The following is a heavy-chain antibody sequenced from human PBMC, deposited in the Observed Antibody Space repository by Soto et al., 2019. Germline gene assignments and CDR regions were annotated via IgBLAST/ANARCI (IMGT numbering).Heavy chain of an antibody. V-gene: IGHV3-48*02. J-gene: IGHJ6*02. CDR3: ARNPPPGYYYYGMDV. CDR1: GFTFSSYS. Sequence: GGSLRLSCAASGFTFSSYSMNWVRQAPGKGLEWVSYISSSSSTIYYADSVKGRFTISRDNAKNSLYLQMNSLRDEDTAVYYCARNPPPGYYYYGMDVWGQGTTVTVSS. D-gene: IGHD3-10*01. CDR2: ISSSSSTI.